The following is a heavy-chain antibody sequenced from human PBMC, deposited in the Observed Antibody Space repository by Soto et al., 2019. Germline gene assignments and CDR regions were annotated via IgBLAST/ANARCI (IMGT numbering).Heavy chain of an antibody. V-gene: IGHV1-46*01. CDR1: GYTFTTYY. CDR2: INPNGGST. D-gene: IGHD2-15*01. J-gene: IGHJ4*02. CDR3: ARAGYCSGGTCFHGNCDY. Sequence: QVQLVQSGSEVKSPGASVKVSCKASGYTFTTYYMHWVRQAPGQGLEWLGIINPNGGSTTYAQKFQGRVTMTRDTSTSTVYLELSSLRSEDTAVYYCARAGYCSGGTCFHGNCDYWGQGTLVTVSA.